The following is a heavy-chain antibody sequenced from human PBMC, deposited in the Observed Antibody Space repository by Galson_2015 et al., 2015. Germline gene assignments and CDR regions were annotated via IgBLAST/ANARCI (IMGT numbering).Heavy chain of an antibody. CDR2: IWYDGSNK. Sequence: SLRLSCAASGFTFSSYGMHWVRQAPGKGLEWVAVIWYDGSNKYYADSVKGRFTISRDNSKNTLYLQMNSLRAEDTAVYYCASGVPYYDFWSGYLPLGYFDSWGQRTLVPVSS. J-gene: IGHJ4*02. CDR3: ASGVPYYDFWSGYLPLGYFDS. V-gene: IGHV3-33*01. CDR1: GFTFSSYG. D-gene: IGHD3-3*01.